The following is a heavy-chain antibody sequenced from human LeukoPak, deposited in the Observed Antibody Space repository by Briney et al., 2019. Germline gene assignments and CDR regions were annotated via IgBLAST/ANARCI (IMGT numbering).Heavy chain of an antibody. CDR3: ATGGYFYGSGTPPPFDY. D-gene: IGHD3-10*01. Sequence: GGSLRLSCTASGFTFTSYAMSWVRQAPGKGLEWVSAISDSGRSTYYADSVKGRFAISRDNSKNMLYLQMNSLKAEDTAVYYCATGGYFYGSGTPPPFDYWGQGTLVTVSS. J-gene: IGHJ4*02. CDR2: ISDSGRST. V-gene: IGHV3-23*01. CDR1: GFTFTSYA.